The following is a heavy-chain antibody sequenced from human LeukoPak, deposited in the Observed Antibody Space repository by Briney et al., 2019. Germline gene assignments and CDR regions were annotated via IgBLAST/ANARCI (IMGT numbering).Heavy chain of an antibody. CDR3: TRDYDFWSGYYFDY. CDR1: GGTFSSYA. D-gene: IGHD3-3*01. Sequence: ASVKVSCKASGGTFSSYAISWVRQAPGQGLEWMGRIIPIFGTANYAQKFQGRVTITTDESTSTAYMELSSLRSEDTAVYYCTRDYDFWSGYYFDYWGQGTLVTVSS. CDR2: IIPIFGTA. J-gene: IGHJ4*02. V-gene: IGHV1-69*05.